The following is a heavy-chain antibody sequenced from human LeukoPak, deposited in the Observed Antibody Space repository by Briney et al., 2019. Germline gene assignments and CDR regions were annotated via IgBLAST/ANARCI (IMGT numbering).Heavy chain of an antibody. Sequence: SETLSLTCTDSDGSISSYYWSWIRQPPGKGLEWIGRIYTSGSTNYNPSLKSRVTMSVDTSKNQFSLKLSSVTAADTAVYYCARSRSSLYYFDYWGQGTLVTVSS. CDR2: IYTSGST. CDR1: DGSISSYY. D-gene: IGHD6-6*01. CDR3: ARSRSSLYYFDY. J-gene: IGHJ4*02. V-gene: IGHV4-4*07.